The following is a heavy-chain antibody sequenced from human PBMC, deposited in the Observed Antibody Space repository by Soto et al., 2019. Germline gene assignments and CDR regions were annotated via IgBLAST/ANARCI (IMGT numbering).Heavy chain of an antibody. V-gene: IGHV1-69*06. CDR2: IIPIFGTA. CDR1: GGTFSSYA. D-gene: IGHD6-13*01. Sequence: SVKVSCKVSGGTFSSYAISWVRQAPGQGLEWMGGIIPIFGTANYAQKFQGRVTITADKSTGTAYMELSSLRSEDTAVYYCARALGLRAAAAPPYSYYYYYGMDVWGQGTTVTVSS. J-gene: IGHJ6*02. CDR3: ARALGLRAAAAPPYSYYYYYGMDV.